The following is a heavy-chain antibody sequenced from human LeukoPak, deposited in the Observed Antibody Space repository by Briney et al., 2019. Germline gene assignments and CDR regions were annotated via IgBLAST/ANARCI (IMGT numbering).Heavy chain of an antibody. D-gene: IGHD6-13*01. CDR2: IIPIFGTA. Sequence: ASVKVSCKASGGTFSSYAISWVRQAPGRGLEWMGGIIPIFGTANYAQKLQGRVTIATDESTSTAYMELSSLRSEDTAVYYCARDHNVAAAGRGFDPWGQGTLVTVSS. CDR1: GGTFSSYA. J-gene: IGHJ5*02. V-gene: IGHV1-69*05. CDR3: ARDHNVAAAGRGFDP.